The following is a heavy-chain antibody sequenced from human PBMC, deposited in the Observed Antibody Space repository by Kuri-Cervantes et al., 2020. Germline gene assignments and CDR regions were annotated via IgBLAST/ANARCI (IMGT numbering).Heavy chain of an antibody. Sequence: ASVKVSCKASGYKFTSYGVSWVRQAPGQGLEWMGWINPNSGGTNYAQEFQGRVTMTRDTSISTAYMELSRLRSDDTAVYYCASGGHYYDPLVGGYWGQGTLVTVSS. CDR2: INPNSGGT. V-gene: IGHV1-2*02. CDR1: GYKFTSYG. J-gene: IGHJ4*02. D-gene: IGHD3-22*01. CDR3: ASGGHYYDPLVGGY.